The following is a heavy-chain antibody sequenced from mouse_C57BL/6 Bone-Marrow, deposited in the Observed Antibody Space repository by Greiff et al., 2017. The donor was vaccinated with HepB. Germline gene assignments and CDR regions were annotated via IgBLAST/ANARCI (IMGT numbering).Heavy chain of an antibody. CDR1: GYSITSGYD. D-gene: IGHD1-1*01. CDR3: ARDYGSSYGFAY. Sequence: EVQLQLSGPGMVKPSQSLSLTCTVTGYSITSGYDWHWIRHFPGNKLEWMGYISYSGSTNYNPSLKSRISITHDTSKNHFFLKLNSVTTEDTATYYCARDYGSSYGFAYWGQGTLVTVSA. CDR2: ISYSGST. V-gene: IGHV3-1*01. J-gene: IGHJ3*01.